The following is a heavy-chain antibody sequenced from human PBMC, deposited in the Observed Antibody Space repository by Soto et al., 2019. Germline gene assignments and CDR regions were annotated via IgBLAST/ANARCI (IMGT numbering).Heavy chain of an antibody. CDR1: GGTFSSYA. D-gene: IGHD2-2*01. CDR2: IIPIFGTA. J-gene: IGHJ6*02. V-gene: IGHV1-69*01. Sequence: QVQLVQSGAEVKKPGSSVKVSCKASGGTFSSYAISWVRQAPGQGLEWMGGIIPIFGTANYAQKFQVRVTITADESKSTAYMELSSLRSEDTAVYYWAREQPSAKFYYGMDVWGQGTTVTVSS. CDR3: AREQPSAKFYYGMDV.